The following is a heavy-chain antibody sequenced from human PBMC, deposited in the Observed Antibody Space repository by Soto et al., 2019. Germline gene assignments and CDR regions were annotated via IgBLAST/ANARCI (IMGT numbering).Heavy chain of an antibody. V-gene: IGHV3-23*01. J-gene: IGHJ4*02. CDR3: AKPLSGY. CDR2: ISGSGGST. Sequence: PGGSLRLSCVGSGHTFHNYAMTWVRQAPGKGLEWVSAISGSGGSTYYADSVKGRFTISRDNSKNTLYLQMNSLRAEDTAVYYCAKPLSGYWGQGTLVTVSS. CDR1: GHTFHNYA.